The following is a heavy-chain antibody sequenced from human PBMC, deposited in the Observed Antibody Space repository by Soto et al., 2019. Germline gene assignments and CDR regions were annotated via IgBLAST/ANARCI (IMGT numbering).Heavy chain of an antibody. Sequence: QVQLVQSGAEVKKPGASVRVSCKASGYTFTTYGISWVRQAPGQGLEWMGWISASNGNIYYGQKYQGRVTITTDSFTSTAYVELSSLSSDDTAVYYCASALPYSSSGDSWGRGTLVTVSS. CDR3: ASALPYSSSGDS. D-gene: IGHD6-13*01. CDR1: GYTFTTYG. J-gene: IGHJ4*02. CDR2: ISASNGNI. V-gene: IGHV1-18*01.